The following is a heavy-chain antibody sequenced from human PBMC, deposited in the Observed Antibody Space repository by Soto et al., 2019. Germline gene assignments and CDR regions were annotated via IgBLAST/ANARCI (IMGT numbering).Heavy chain of an antibody. D-gene: IGHD3-3*01. V-gene: IGHV1-58*01. CDR3: AADGGTFGVVSIGGLYAFDI. CDR2: IVVGSGNT. Sequence: GASVKVSCKASGFTFTSSAVQWVRQARGQRLEWIGWIVVGSGNTNYAQKFQERVTITRDMSTSTAYMELSSLRSEDTAVYYCAADGGTFGVVSIGGLYAFDIRGQGTMVTVSS. CDR1: GFTFTSSA. J-gene: IGHJ3*02.